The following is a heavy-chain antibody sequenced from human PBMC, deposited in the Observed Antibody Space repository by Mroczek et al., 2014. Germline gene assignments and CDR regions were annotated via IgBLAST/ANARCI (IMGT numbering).Heavy chain of an antibody. CDR2: ISYDGSNK. Sequence: VQLVETGGGVVQPGRSLRLSCAASGFTFSSYGMHWVRQAPGKGLEWVAVISYDGSNKYYADSVKGRFTISRDNSKNTLYLQMNSLRAEDTAVYYCAKDVSVTPRGYYYYYGMDVWGQGTTVTVSS. CDR3: AKDVSVTPRGYYYYYGMDV. J-gene: IGHJ6*02. CDR1: GFTFSSYG. D-gene: IGHD4-17*01. V-gene: IGHV3-30*18.